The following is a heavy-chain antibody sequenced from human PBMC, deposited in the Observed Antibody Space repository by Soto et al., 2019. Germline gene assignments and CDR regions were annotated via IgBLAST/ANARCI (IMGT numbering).Heavy chain of an antibody. D-gene: IGHD4-4*01. V-gene: IGHV3-66*01. CDR3: ARAPTITTNFDS. J-gene: IGHJ4*02. CDR1: GFNIITNY. Sequence: GGSLRLSCAASGFNIITNYMSWVRQAPGKGLEWVSIIHSGGTTNYADSVKDRFTISRDASSNTLFLHMNTLRVEDTAVYYCARAPTITTNFDSXGQGTLVTVSS. CDR2: IHSGGTT.